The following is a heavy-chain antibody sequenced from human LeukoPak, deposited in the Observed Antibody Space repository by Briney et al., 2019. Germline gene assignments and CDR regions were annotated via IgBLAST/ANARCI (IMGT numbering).Heavy chain of an antibody. CDR1: GFTFSSYA. CDR3: ARVKVGSWDWFDP. V-gene: IGHV3-23*01. J-gene: IGHJ5*02. Sequence: PGGSLRLSCTTSGFTFSSYALSWVRQAPGKGLEWVSGIRVSGSTYYPDSVTGRFTISRDNAKNTAYLQMNSLRAEDTAVYYCARVKVGSWDWFDPWGQGTLVTVSS. D-gene: IGHD1-26*01. CDR2: IRVSGST.